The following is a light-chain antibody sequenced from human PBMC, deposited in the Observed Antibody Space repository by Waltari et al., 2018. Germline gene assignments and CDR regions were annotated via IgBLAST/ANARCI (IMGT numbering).Light chain of an antibody. V-gene: IGKV1-12*01. CDR1: QGISSW. J-gene: IGKJ1*01. CDR3: QQGNSFPPT. CDR2: SAS. Sequence: DIQMTQSPSSVAASVGDRVTITCRVSQGISSWLAWYQQKPGSAPKVLIYSASTLQTGVPSRFRCSGSGTDFTLTIDSLQPEAFATYYCQQGNSFPPTFGQGTKVEIK.